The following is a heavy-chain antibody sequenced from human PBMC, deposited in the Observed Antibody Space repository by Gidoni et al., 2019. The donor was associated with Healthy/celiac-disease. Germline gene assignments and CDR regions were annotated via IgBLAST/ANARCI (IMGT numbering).Heavy chain of an antibody. V-gene: IGHV3-9*01. D-gene: IGHD3-3*01. CDR3: AKDISRFLEWLLSPFDY. CDR1: GFTFDDYA. CDR2: ISLNSGSI. J-gene: IGHJ4*02. Sequence: EVQLVESGGGLVQPGRSLRLSCAASGFTFDDYAMHWVRQAPGKGLEWVLGISLNSGSIGYADSVKGRFTISRDNAKNSLYLQMNSLRAEDTALYYCAKDISRFLEWLLSPFDYWGQGTLVTVSS.